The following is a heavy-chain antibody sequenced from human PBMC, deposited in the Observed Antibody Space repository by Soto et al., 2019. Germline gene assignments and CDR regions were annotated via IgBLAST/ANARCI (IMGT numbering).Heavy chain of an antibody. J-gene: IGHJ4*02. D-gene: IGHD3-10*01. CDR3: VRQRGNYFDF. Sequence: SETLSLTCIVSVDSINRRYWSWIRQPPGKGLEWIGYIDYVGSTNYAPSLQSRVTMSVDTSKNQVSLKLRYVTAADTAVYYCVRQRGNYFDFWGQGTLVTVSS. CDR2: IDYVGST. CDR1: VDSINRRY. V-gene: IGHV4-59*11.